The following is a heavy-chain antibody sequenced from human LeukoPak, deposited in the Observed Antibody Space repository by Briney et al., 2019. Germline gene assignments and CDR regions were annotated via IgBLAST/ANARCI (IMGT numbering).Heavy chain of an antibody. J-gene: IGHJ4*02. D-gene: IGHD1-1*01. CDR3: ARGGLWIYYFDY. Sequence: SETLSLTCAVYGGSFGGYYWSWIRQPPGKGLEWIGEINHSGSTYYNASLKSRVTISIDTSKNHFSLKLNSVTAADTAVFYCARGGLWIYYFDYWGQGTLVTVSS. CDR1: GGSFGGYY. V-gene: IGHV4-34*01. CDR2: INHSGST.